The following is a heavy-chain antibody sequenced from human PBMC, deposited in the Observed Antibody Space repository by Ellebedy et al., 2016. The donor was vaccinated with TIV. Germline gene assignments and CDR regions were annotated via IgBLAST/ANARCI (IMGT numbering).Heavy chain of an antibody. CDR3: ASHRGFYSGWSFDY. CDR1: GDSISSTNYF. Sequence: MPSETLSLTCIVSGDSISSTNYFWGWIRQPPGKGLEWIGSLNYGGESYFDPSLKSLVTMSLAPSKNQFSLKVNSVTAADTAIYYCASHRGFYSGWSFDYWGQGTLITVSS. CDR2: LNYGGES. V-gene: IGHV4-39*07. D-gene: IGHD5-12*01. J-gene: IGHJ4*02.